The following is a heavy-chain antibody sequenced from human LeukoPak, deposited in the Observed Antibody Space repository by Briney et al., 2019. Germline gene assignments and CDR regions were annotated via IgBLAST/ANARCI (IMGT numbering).Heavy chain of an antibody. CDR2: INPTSGGT. J-gene: IGHJ6*02. V-gene: IGHV1-2*02. CDR1: GYTFTGYY. D-gene: IGHD5-12*01. Sequence: ASVKVSCKASGYTFTGYYMHWVRQAPGQGLEWMGWINPTSGGTNYAQKFQGRVTMTRDTSISTAYMELSRLRSDDTAVYYCARDRRYSGYDLSTNDYYYGMDVWGQGTTVTVSS. CDR3: ARDRRYSGYDLSTNDYYYGMDV.